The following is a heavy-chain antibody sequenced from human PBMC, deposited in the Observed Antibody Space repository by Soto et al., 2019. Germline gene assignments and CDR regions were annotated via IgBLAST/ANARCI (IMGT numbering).Heavy chain of an antibody. V-gene: IGHV1-69*12. CDR1: GGTFSSYA. CDR3: AGDPEGEMATPFQH. D-gene: IGHD3-16*01. J-gene: IGHJ1*01. Sequence: QVQLVQSGAEVKKPGSSVKVSCKASGGTFSSYAISWVRQAPGQGLEWRGGIIPIFGTANYAQKFQGRVTIAADESTSRASMELSSLNSDDTACYACAGDPEGEMATPFQHWCQGTLVTVAS. CDR2: IIPIFGTA.